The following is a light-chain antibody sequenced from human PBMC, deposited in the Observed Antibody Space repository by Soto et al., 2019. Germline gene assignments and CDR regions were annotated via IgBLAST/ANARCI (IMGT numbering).Light chain of an antibody. V-gene: IGKV3-11*01. CDR3: QQRSNWPPT. J-gene: IGKJ5*01. CDR2: DAS. Sequence: EIVLTQSPATLSLSPGGRATLSCRASQSVSSYLAWYQQKPGRAPRLLIYDASNRVTGIPARFSGSGSETDFTLTISSLEPEDFAVYYCQQRSNWPPTFGQGTRLEIK. CDR1: QSVSSY.